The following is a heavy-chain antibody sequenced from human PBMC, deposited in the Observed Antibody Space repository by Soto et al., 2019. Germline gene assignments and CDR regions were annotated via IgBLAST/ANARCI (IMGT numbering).Heavy chain of an antibody. CDR2: IYYTGST. J-gene: IGHJ4*02. V-gene: IGHV4-59*08. CDR1: GGSLNHFF. CDR3: ARHGDRSSWYAFVF. D-gene: IGHD6-13*01. Sequence: PSETLSLTCAVSGGSLNHFFWSWVRQPPGKGLEWIGYIYYTGSTNYDSSLKSRVTMSVDTSKNQLSLKLSSVTAADTAVYYCARHGDRSSWYAFVFWGQGPLVTVSS.